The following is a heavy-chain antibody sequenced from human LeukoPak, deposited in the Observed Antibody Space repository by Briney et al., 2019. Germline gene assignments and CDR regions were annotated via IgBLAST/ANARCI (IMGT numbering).Heavy chain of an antibody. D-gene: IGHD2-15*01. Sequence: GGSLRLSCAASGFTFSNYEMNWVRQAPGKGLEWVSYISSSGNTLYYADSVKGRFTISRDNAKNSLYLQMNSLRAEDTAVYYCARGYCSGATCYSAGYWGQGTLVTVSS. V-gene: IGHV3-48*03. CDR1: GFTFSNYE. CDR2: ISSSGNTL. CDR3: ARGYCSGATCYSAGY. J-gene: IGHJ4*02.